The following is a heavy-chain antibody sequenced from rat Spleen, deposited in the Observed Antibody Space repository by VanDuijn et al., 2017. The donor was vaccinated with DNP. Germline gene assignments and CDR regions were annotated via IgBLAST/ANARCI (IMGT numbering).Heavy chain of an antibody. CDR2: INTDGDNT. CDR1: GFTFSSYW. CDR3: TREGIGLDY. V-gene: IGHV5-58*01. J-gene: IGHJ2*01. D-gene: IGHD1-11*01. Sequence: EVQLVETGGGLVQPGKSLKLSCVASGFTFSSYWMYWIRQAPGKGLEWLSSINTDGDNTFYPDSVKGRFTISRYNAKSTLYLQMNSLRSEDTATYYCTREGIGLDYWGQGVMVTVSS.